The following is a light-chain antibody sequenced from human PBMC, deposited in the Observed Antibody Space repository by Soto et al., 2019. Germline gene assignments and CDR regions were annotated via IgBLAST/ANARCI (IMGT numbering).Light chain of an antibody. CDR2: GAS. CDR1: QSVKTF. CDR3: QQYGNSPSIT. V-gene: IGKV3-20*01. Sequence: EIVWTQSPATLSLSPGERATLSCRASQSVKTFLVWYQQKPGQAPRLFIYGASSRATGIPARFSGSGSGTDFTLTISRLEPEDFAVYYCQQYGNSPSITFGQGTRLEIK. J-gene: IGKJ5*01.